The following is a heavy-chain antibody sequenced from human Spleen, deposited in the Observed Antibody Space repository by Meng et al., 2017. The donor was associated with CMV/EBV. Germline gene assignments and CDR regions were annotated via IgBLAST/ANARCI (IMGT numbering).Heavy chain of an antibody. Sequence: SVVTFNKYAIRWVRQAPGRCLAWIGGIIPIFGTANYAQKFQGRVTITTDESTSTAYMELSSLRSEDTAVYYCARGRDGYNYYYFDYWGQGTLVTVSS. J-gene: IGHJ4*02. D-gene: IGHD5-24*01. CDR2: IIPIFGTA. CDR3: ARGRDGYNYYYFDY. V-gene: IGHV1-69*05. CDR1: VVTFNKYA.